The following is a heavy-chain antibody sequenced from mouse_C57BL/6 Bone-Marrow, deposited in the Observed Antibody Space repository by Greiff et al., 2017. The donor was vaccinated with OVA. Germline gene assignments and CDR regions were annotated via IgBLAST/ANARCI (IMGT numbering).Heavy chain of an antibody. J-gene: IGHJ4*01. Sequence: QVQLKESGAELVRPGASVKMSCKASGYTFTSYNMHWVKQTPRKGLEWIGAIYPGNGDTSYNQKFKGKATLTVDKSSSTAYMQLSSLTSEDSAVYFCAREGGYYPYAMDYWGQGTSVTVSS. D-gene: IGHD2-3*01. CDR3: AREGGYYPYAMDY. CDR2: IYPGNGDT. V-gene: IGHV1-12*01. CDR1: GYTFTSYN.